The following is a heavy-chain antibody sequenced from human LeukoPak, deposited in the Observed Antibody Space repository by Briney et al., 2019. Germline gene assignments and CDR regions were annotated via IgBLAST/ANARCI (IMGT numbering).Heavy chain of an antibody. J-gene: IGHJ4*02. CDR1: GYTFTGYY. V-gene: IGHV1-2*02. CDR3: ARHHDYLEGFDY. Sequence: ASVKVSFKASGYTFTGYYMHWVRQAPGQGLEWMGWINPNSGGTNYAQKFQGRVTMTRDTSISTAYMELSRLRSDDTAVYYCARHHDYLEGFDYWGQGTLVTVSS. CDR2: INPNSGGT. D-gene: IGHD2/OR15-2a*01.